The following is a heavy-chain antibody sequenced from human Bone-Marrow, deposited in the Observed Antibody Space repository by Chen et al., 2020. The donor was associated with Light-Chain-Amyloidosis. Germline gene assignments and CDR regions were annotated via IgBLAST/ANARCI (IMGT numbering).Heavy chain of an antibody. Sequence: EVQLVQSGAEVKKPGESLKISCKGSGYSFTSYWIGWVRQMTGKGLEWMGIIYPGDSDTRYSPSFQCQVTISADKSISTAYLQWCCLKASYTAMYYCAMVRLIEDYYGSGGPDYWGQGTLVTVSS. CDR2: IYPGDSDT. V-gene: IGHV5-51*01. CDR1: GYSFTSYW. D-gene: IGHD3-10*01. CDR3: AMVRLIEDYYGSGGPDY. J-gene: IGHJ4*02.